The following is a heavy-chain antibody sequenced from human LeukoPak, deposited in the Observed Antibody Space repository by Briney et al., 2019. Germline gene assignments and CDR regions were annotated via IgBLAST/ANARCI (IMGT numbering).Heavy chain of an antibody. J-gene: IGHJ3*02. Sequence: GGSLRLSCAASGFTFSSYSMNWVRQAPGKGLEWVSSISSSSSYIYYADSVKGRFTISRDNAKNSLYLQMNSLRAEDTAVYYCARGRDGYRKEKRAFDIWGQGTMVTVSS. CDR2: ISSSSSYI. CDR1: GFTFSSYS. V-gene: IGHV3-21*01. D-gene: IGHD5-24*01. CDR3: ARGRDGYRKEKRAFDI.